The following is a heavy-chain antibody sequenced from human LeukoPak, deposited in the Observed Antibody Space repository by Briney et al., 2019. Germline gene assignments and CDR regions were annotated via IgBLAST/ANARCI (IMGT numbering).Heavy chain of an antibody. CDR2: ISSSSSYI. D-gene: IGHD2-2*01. V-gene: IGHV3-21*01. J-gene: IGHJ4*02. CDR3: ARDRCSSTSCPAPRVFDY. Sequence: PGGSLRLSCAASGFTFSSYSMTWVRQAPGKGLEWVSSISSSSSYIYYADSVKGRFTISRDNAKNSLYLQMNSLRAEDTAVYYCARDRCSSTSCPAPRVFDYWGQGTLVTVSS. CDR1: GFTFSSYS.